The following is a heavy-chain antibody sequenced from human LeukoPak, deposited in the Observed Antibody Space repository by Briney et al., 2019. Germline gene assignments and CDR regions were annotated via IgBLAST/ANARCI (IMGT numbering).Heavy chain of an antibody. CDR3: AKDQYYDILTGYFGY. V-gene: IGHV3-9*01. D-gene: IGHD3-9*01. CDR2: ISWNSGSI. J-gene: IGHJ4*02. Sequence: GRSLRLSCAASGFTFDDYAMHWVRQAPGKGLEWVSGISWNSGSIGYADSVKGRFTISRDSAKNSLYLQMNSLRAEDTALYYCAKDQYYDILTGYFGYWGQGTLVTVSS. CDR1: GFTFDDYA.